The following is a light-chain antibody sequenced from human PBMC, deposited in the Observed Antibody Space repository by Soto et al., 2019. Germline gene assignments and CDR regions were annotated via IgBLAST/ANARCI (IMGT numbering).Light chain of an antibody. CDR2: DAS. J-gene: IGKJ2*01. V-gene: IGKV3-11*01. CDR3: HQRSNWPQT. CDR1: QSVKSY. Sequence: EIVLTQSPATLSLSPGERATLSCRASQSVKSYLAWYQQKLGQAPRLLIYDASNRATGIPARFSGSGSGTDFTLTISSLEPEDFAIYYCHQRSNWPQTFGQGTKLEIK.